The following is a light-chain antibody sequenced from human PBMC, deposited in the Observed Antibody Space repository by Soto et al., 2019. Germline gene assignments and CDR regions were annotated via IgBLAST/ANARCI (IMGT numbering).Light chain of an antibody. Sequence: EVVLTQSPGTLSLSPGERATLSCRASQSVSNNYFAWYQQKPGQAPRLLIFGSSDRATGIPDRFSGSGSGTEFTLTISRLEPEDFAVYYCQQYGSSPPYTFGQGNKLEIK. CDR1: QSVSNNY. V-gene: IGKV3-20*01. CDR2: GSS. J-gene: IGKJ2*01. CDR3: QQYGSSPPYT.